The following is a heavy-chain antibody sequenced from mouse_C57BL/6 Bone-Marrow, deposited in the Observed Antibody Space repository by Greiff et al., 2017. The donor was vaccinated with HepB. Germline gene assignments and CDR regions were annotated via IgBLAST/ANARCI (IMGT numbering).Heavy chain of an antibody. Sequence: QVQLKQSGAELVRPGTSVKVSCKASGYAFTNYLIEWVKQRPGQGLEWIGVINPGSGGTNYNEKFKGKATLTADKSSSTAYMQLSSLTSEDSAVYFCARITGTLDYAMDYWGQGTSVTVSS. CDR1: GYAFTNYL. V-gene: IGHV1-54*01. CDR2: INPGSGGT. D-gene: IGHD4-1*01. J-gene: IGHJ4*01. CDR3: ARITGTLDYAMDY.